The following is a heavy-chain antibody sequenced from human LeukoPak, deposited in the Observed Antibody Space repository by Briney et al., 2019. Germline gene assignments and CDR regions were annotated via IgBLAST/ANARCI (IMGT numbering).Heavy chain of an antibody. D-gene: IGHD1/OR15-1a*01. CDR2: INPNSGGT. J-gene: IGHJ4*02. V-gene: IGHV1-2*06. CDR1: GYTFTGYY. CDR3: AREKRATGTIDY. Sequence: ASVKVSCKASGYTFTGYYMHWVRQAPGQGLEWMGRINPNSGGTNYAQKLQGRVTMTTDTSTSTAYMELRSLRSDDTAVYYCAREKRATGTIDYWGQGTLVTVSS.